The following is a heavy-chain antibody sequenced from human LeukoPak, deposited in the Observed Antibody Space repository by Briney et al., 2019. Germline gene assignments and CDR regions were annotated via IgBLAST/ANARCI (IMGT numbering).Heavy chain of an antibody. J-gene: IGHJ4*02. V-gene: IGHV3-7*01. CDR2: IKQDGSQE. D-gene: IGHD3/OR15-3a*01. CDR3: ARGVPYDSWSGPHYSDY. CDR1: RFTLSTYW. Sequence: GSLRLSCAASRFTLSTYWMSWVRQAPGKGLEWVAHIKQDGSQEYYVDSVKGRFTVSRDSAKNSLYLQMNSLRAEDTAVYYCARGVPYDSWSGPHYSDYWGQGTLVTVSS.